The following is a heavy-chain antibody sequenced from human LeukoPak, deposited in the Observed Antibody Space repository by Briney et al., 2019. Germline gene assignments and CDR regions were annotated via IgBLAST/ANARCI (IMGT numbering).Heavy chain of an antibody. CDR3: AGLKYYDFWSGYYSIDI. V-gene: IGHV4-4*07. J-gene: IGHJ3*02. Sequence: SETLSLTCTVSGGSISSYYWSWIRQPAGKGLEWIGRIYTSGSTNYNPSLKSRVTMSVDTSKNQFSLKLSSVTAADTAVYYCAGLKYYDFWSGYYSIDIWGQGTMVTVSS. D-gene: IGHD3-3*01. CDR2: IYTSGST. CDR1: GGSISSYY.